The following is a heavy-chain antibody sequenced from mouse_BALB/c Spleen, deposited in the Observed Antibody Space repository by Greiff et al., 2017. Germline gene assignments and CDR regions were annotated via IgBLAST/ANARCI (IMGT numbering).Heavy chain of an antibody. CDR2: IDPANGNT. J-gene: IGHJ3*01. V-gene: IGHV14-3*02. D-gene: IGHD2-4*01. Sequence: VHVKQSGAELVKPGASVKLSCTASGFNIKDTYMHWVKQRPEQGLEWIGRIDPANGNTKYDPKFQGKATITADTSSNTAYLQLSSLTSEDTAVYYCARDDSPFAYWGQGTLVTVSA. CDR1: GFNIKDTY. CDR3: ARDDSPFAY.